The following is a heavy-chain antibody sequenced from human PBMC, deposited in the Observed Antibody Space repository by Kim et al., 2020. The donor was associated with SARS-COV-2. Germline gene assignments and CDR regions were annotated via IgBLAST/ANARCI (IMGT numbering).Heavy chain of an antibody. Sequence: GGSLRLSCTASGFTFGDYAMSWVRQAPGKGLEWVGFIRSKAYGGTTEYAASVKGRFTISRDDSKSIAYLQMNSLKTEDTAVYYCTRVNNGFSSWYLYYYYMDVWGKGTTVTVSS. D-gene: IGHD6-13*01. CDR1: GFTFGDYA. J-gene: IGHJ6*03. V-gene: IGHV3-49*04. CDR3: TRVNNGFSSWYLYYYYMDV. CDR2: IRSKAYGGTT.